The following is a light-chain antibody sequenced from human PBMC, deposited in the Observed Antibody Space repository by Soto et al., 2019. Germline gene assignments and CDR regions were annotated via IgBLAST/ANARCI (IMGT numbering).Light chain of an antibody. CDR3: QQRSNWHRT. Sequence: EIVLTQSPATLSLSPGERATLSCRASQSVSSYLAWYQQKPGQAPRLLIYDASNRATGIPARFSGSGSGTDFTLTIRSLEPEDFAVYYCQQRSNWHRTFGQGTKLEIK. V-gene: IGKV3-11*01. CDR2: DAS. CDR1: QSVSSY. J-gene: IGKJ1*01.